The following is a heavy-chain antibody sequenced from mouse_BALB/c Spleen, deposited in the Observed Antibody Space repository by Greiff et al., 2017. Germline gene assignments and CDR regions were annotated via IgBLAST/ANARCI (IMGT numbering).Heavy chain of an antibody. D-gene: IGHD2-13*01. CDR2: IYPGSGNT. V-gene: IGHV1-77*01. CDR3: ASAYGDWRGAFDY. J-gene: IGHJ2*01. CDR1: GYTFTDYY. Sequence: QVQLQQSGAELARPGASVKLSCKASGYTFTDYYINWVKQRTGQGLEWIGEIYPGSGNTYYNEKFKGKATLTADKSSSTAYMQLSSLTSEDSAVYFCASAYGDWRGAFDYWGQGTTLTVSS.